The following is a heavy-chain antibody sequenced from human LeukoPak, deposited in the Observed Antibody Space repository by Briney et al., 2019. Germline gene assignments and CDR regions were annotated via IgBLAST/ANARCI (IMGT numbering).Heavy chain of an antibody. CDR2: INWNGGST. J-gene: IGHJ6*03. CDR1: GFIFDDYG. V-gene: IGHV3-20*04. CDR3: ARGRYNWNYPETNYYMDV. Sequence: GWSLRLSCAASGFIFDDYGMSWVRHAPGKGLEWVSGINWNGGSTGYADSVKGRFTISRDNAKNSLYLQMNSLRAEDTALYYCARGRYNWNYPETNYYMDVWGKGTTVTVSS. D-gene: IGHD1-7*01.